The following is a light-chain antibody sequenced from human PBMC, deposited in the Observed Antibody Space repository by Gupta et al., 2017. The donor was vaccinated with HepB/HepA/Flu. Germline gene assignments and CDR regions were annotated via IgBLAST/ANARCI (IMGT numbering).Light chain of an antibody. Sequence: VVMTQSPLSLPVTLGQPASISCTSSESLVGTDGNTRLNWFHQGPGQSPRLLIYRGSNRDSGVPDRFSGSGSGTDVTLEISRVEAEDVGVYYCRQDKHWPNTFGQGTKVEIK. CDR3: RQDKHWPNT. CDR1: ESLVGTDGNTR. J-gene: IGKJ2*01. V-gene: IGKV2-30*01. CDR2: RGS.